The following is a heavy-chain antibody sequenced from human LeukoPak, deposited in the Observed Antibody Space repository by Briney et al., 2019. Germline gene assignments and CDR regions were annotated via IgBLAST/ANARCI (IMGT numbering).Heavy chain of an antibody. CDR1: GGSISSYY. V-gene: IGHV4-59*01. CDR3: ARSYYDTFDY. Sequence: SETLSLTCTVSGGSISSYYWSWIRQPPGKGLGWIGYIYYSGSTNYNPSLKSRVTISVDTSKNQFSLKLSSVTAADTAVYYCARSYYDTFDYWGQGTLVTVSS. J-gene: IGHJ4*02. D-gene: IGHD3-22*01. CDR2: IYYSGST.